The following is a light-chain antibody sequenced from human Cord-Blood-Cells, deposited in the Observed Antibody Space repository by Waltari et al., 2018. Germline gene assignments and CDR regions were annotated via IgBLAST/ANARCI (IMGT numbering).Light chain of an antibody. CDR2: AAS. J-gene: IGKJ3*01. V-gene: IGKV1-39*01. CDR3: QQSYSTPFT. Sequence: DIQMTQSPSSLSASVGDRVTITCRASQSISSYLNWYQQKPGKAPKLLIYAASSLQSGVPSSFGGSGSGTDFTLTISSLQPEYFATYYCQQSYSTPFTFGPGTKMDIK. CDR1: QSISSY.